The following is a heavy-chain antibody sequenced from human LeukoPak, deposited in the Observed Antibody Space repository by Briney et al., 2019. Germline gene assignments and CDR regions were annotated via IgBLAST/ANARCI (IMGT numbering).Heavy chain of an antibody. D-gene: IGHD5-12*01. CDR2: ISSGTSTI. CDR1: GFTVSSNY. J-gene: IGHJ6*02. V-gene: IGHV3-48*04. Sequence: PTGGSLRLSCAASGFTVSSNYMSWVRLAPGKGLEWLSYISSGTSTIYYADSVKGRFTISRDNAKNSLYLQMNSLRAEDTAVYYCARGAPGGVALRLNYYYYGMDVWGQGTTVTVSS. CDR3: ARGAPGGVALRLNYYYYGMDV.